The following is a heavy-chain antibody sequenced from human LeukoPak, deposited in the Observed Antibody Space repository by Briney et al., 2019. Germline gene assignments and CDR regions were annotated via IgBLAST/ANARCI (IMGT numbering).Heavy chain of an antibody. CDR3: ARGRGPLGY. CDR2: INHSGST. Sequence: SETLSLTCAVYGGSFSGYYWSWIRQPPGKGLEWIGEINHSGSTNYNPSLKSRVTISLDTSKNQFSLKLSSVTAADTAVYYCARGRGPLGYWGQGTLVTVSS. D-gene: IGHD7-27*01. CDR1: GGSFSGYY. J-gene: IGHJ4*02. V-gene: IGHV4-34*01.